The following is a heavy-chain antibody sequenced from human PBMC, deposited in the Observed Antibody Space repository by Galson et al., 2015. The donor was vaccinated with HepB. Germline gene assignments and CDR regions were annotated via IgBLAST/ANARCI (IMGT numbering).Heavy chain of an antibody. V-gene: IGHV3-48*03. Sequence: SLRLSCAASGFTFSNYGMSWVRQAPRKGLEWVSFIGGSGTPIYYADSVRGRFTISRDNAKNSLYLQMNSLKAEDTATYYCAKGRVALWGQGALVTVSS. CDR2: IGGSGTPI. CDR3: AKGRVAL. J-gene: IGHJ4*02. D-gene: IGHD3-3*01. CDR1: GFTFSNYG.